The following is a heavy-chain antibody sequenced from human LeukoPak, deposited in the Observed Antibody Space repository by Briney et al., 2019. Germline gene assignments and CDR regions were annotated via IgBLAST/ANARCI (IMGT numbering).Heavy chain of an antibody. CDR2: IIPIFGTA. V-gene: IGHV1-69*13. D-gene: IGHD5-24*01. CDR1: GGTFSSYA. CDR3: ARPAGDGYNQLLDY. Sequence: SVKVSCKASGGTFSSYAISWVRQAPGQGLEWMGGIIPIFGTANYAQKFQGRVTITADESTSTAYMELSSLRSEDTAVYYCARPAGDGYNQLLDYWGQGILVTVSS. J-gene: IGHJ4*02.